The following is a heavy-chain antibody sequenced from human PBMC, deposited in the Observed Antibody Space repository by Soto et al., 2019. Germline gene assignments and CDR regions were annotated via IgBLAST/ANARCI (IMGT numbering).Heavy chain of an antibody. CDR3: ASPKFGELLYY. Sequence: SETLSLTCAVYGGSFSGYYWSWIRQPLGKGLEWIGEINHSGSTNYNPSLKSRVTISVDTSKNQFSLKLSSVTAADTAVYYCASPKFGELLYYWGQGTLVTVSS. V-gene: IGHV4-34*01. J-gene: IGHJ4*02. CDR1: GGSFSGYY. CDR2: INHSGST. D-gene: IGHD3-10*01.